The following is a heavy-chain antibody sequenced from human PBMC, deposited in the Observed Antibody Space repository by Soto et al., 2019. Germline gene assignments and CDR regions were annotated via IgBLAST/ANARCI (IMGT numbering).Heavy chain of an antibody. CDR3: ARLTSGYYANFDN. D-gene: IGHD3-22*01. J-gene: IGHJ4*02. CDR2: IYYSGST. Sequence: SETLSLTCTVSGGSISTYYGNWIRQPPGKGLEWIGYIYYSGSTNYNPSLKSRVTISVDTSKNQFSLKLTSVTAADTAVYYCARLTSGYYANFDNWGQGTLVTVSS. V-gene: IGHV4-59*08. CDR1: GGSISTYY.